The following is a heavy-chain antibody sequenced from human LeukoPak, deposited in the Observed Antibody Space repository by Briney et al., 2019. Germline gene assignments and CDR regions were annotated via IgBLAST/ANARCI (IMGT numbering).Heavy chain of an antibody. CDR2: ISGSGGST. CDR1: GFTFSSYT. CDR3: AKERIAAADLYYYYGMDV. D-gene: IGHD6-13*01. Sequence: GGSLRLSCTGSGFTFSSYTIHWVRQAPGKGLEWVSAISGSGGSTYYADSVKGRFTISRDNSKNTLYLQMNSLRAEDTAVYHCAKERIAAADLYYYYGMDVWGQGTTVTVSS. J-gene: IGHJ6*02. V-gene: IGHV3-23*01.